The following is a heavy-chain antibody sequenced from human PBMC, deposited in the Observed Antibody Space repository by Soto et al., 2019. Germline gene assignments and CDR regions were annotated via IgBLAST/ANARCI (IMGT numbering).Heavy chain of an antibody. CDR2: IWYDGSNK. Sequence: GSLRLSCAASGFTFSSYGMHWVRQAPGKGLEWVAVIWYDGSNKYYADSVKGRFTISRDNSKNTLYLQMNSLRAEDTAVYYCARGCSGGSCYLHYYYGMDVSGQGTTVTVSS. D-gene: IGHD2-15*01. CDR1: GFTFSSYG. V-gene: IGHV3-33*01. CDR3: ARGCSGGSCYLHYYYGMDV. J-gene: IGHJ6*02.